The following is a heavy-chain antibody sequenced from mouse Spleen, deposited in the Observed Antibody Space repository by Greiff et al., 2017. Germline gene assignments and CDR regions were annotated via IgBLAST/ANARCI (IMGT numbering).Heavy chain of an antibody. CDR3: ARRDGPWYFDV. CDR2: ISSGGGST. D-gene: IGHD2-3*01. V-gene: IGHV5-12-1*01. J-gene: IGHJ1*01. CDR1: GFAFSSYD. Sequence: EVQVVESGGGLVKPGGSLKLSCAASGFAFSSYDMSWVRQTPEKRLEWVAYISSGGGSTYYPDTVKGRFTISRDNAKNTLYLQMSSLKSEDTAMYYCARRDGPWYFDVWGAGTTVTVSS.